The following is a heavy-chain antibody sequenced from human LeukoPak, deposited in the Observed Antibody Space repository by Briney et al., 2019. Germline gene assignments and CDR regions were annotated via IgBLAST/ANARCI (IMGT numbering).Heavy chain of an antibody. CDR2: ISSGGSNE. V-gene: IGHV3-30-3*01. CDR1: GFTFSNYA. D-gene: IGHD3-22*01. CDR3: ARVARLSDYYDSSGYSRGGYFDY. J-gene: IGHJ4*02. Sequence: PGGSLRLSCAASGFTFSNYAMQWVRQAPGKGLEWVTVISSGGSNEYYADSVKGRLTISRDNSKNTLYLQMNSLRAEDTAVYYCARVARLSDYYDSSGYSRGGYFDYWGQGTLVTVSS.